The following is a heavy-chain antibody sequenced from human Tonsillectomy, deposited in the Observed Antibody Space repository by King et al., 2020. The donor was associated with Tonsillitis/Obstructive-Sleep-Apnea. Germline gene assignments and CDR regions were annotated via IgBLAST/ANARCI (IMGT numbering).Heavy chain of an antibody. CDR2: IKHSGST. CDR3: ARGIGYYDFWSGYRTRVRDAFDI. J-gene: IGHJ3*02. D-gene: IGHD3-3*01. CDR1: GGSFSGYY. V-gene: IGHV4-34*01. Sequence: VQLQQWGAGLLKPSETLSLTCAVYGGSFSGYYWSWIRQPPGKGLEWIGEIKHSGSTNYNPSLKSRVTISVDTSKNQFSLKLSSVTAADTAVYYCARGIGYYDFWSGYRTRVRDAFDIWGQGTMVTVSS.